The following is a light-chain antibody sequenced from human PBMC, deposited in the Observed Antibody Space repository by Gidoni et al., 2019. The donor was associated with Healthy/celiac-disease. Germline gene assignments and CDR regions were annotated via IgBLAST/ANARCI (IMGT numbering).Light chain of an antibody. CDR3: GTWDSSRVVI. V-gene: IGLV1-51*01. CDR2: DNN. J-gene: IGLJ2*01. Sequence: QSVFTQPPSVSAAPGQKVTISCSGSSSNIGNNYVSWYQQLPGTAPKLLIYDNNKRPSGIPDRFSGSKSGTSATLGITGLQTGDEADYYCGTWDSSRVVIFGGGTKLTVL. CDR1: SSNIGNNY.